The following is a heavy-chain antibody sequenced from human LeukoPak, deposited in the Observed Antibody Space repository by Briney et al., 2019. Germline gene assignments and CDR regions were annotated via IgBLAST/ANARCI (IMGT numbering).Heavy chain of an antibody. CDR3: AKDRIAVASYFDY. D-gene: IGHD6-19*01. CDR1: GFSFSSYA. Sequence: GGSLRLSCAASGFSFSSYAMSWVRQAPGKGLEWVSAISGSGGSTYYADSVKGRFAISRDNSKNTLYLQMNSLRAEDTAIYFCAKDRIAVASYFDYWGQGTLVTVSS. J-gene: IGHJ4*02. V-gene: IGHV3-23*01. CDR2: ISGSGGST.